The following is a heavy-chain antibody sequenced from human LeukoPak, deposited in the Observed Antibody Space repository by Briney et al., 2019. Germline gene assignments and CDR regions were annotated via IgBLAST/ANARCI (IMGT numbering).Heavy chain of an antibody. V-gene: IGHV3-30*03. CDR2: ISYDGGNK. Sequence: PGRSLRLSCAASGFTFTDYGIHWVRQAPGKGLEWVAVISYDGGNKNYADSVKGRFTISGDNSKNTLYLQMDSLRVDDTALYSCTTFNMWGLGTMVTVSS. J-gene: IGHJ3*02. CDR3: TTFNM. CDR1: GFTFTDYG.